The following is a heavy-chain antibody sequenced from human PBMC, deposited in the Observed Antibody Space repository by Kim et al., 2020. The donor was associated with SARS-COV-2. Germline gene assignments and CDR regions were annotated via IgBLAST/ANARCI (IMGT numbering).Heavy chain of an antibody. D-gene: IGHD1-26*01. V-gene: IGHV3-33*08. CDR2: IWYDGSNK. Sequence: GGSLRLSCAASGFTFSSYGMHWVRQAPGKGLEWVAVIWYDGSNKYYADSVKARFTISRDNSKNTLYLQMNSLRAEDTAVYYCARDGARIVGAIGAFDIWGQGTMVTVSS. CDR3: ARDGARIVGAIGAFDI. CDR1: GFTFSSYG. J-gene: IGHJ3*02.